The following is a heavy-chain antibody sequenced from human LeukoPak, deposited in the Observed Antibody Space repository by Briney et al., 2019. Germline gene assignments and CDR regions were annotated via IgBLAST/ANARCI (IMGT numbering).Heavy chain of an antibody. CDR1: GFTFSSYG. CDR2: IWYDGSNK. Sequence: PGGSLRLSCAASGFTFSSYGMHWVRQAPGKGLEWVAVIWYDGSNKYYADSVEGRFTISRDNSKNTLYPHMNSLRAEDAAVYYCAREGSGSLRGAAFDIWGQGTMVTVSS. D-gene: IGHD1-26*01. V-gene: IGHV3-33*01. J-gene: IGHJ3*02. CDR3: AREGSGSLRGAAFDI.